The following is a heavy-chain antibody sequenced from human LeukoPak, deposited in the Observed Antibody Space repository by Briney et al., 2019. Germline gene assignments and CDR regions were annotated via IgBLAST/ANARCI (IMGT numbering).Heavy chain of an antibody. V-gene: IGHV1-18*01. D-gene: IGHD5-18*01. CDR3: ARGYSYGYGDY. J-gene: IGHJ4*02. Sequence: ASVRVSCRASGYTFSDYGFSWVRQAPGQGLEWVGWINTYDGNTNYAQKLQGRVTMTTDTSTSTAYMELRSLRSDDTAVYYCARGYSYGYGDYWGQGTLVTVSS. CDR2: INTYDGNT. CDR1: GYTFSDYG.